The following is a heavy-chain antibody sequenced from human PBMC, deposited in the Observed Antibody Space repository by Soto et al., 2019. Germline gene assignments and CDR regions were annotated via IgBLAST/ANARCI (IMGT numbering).Heavy chain of an antibody. CDR1: GFTFSTYA. Sequence: EVQLLESGGGLVQPGGSLRLSCAASGFTFSTYAMIWVRQAPGKGLEWVSVITGSGGSTYYADSVKGRFTISRDTSKNTLFLQMNSLRAEDAAVYDCAKARYGDYGGIDYWGQGTMVTVSS. CDR2: ITGSGGST. CDR3: AKARYGDYGGIDY. D-gene: IGHD4-17*01. V-gene: IGHV3-23*01. J-gene: IGHJ4*02.